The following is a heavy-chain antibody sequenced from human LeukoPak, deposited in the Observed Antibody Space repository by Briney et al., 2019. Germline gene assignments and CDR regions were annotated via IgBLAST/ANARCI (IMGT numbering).Heavy chain of an antibody. Sequence: ASVKVSCKVSGYTLTELSIRWVRQAPGKGLEWMGSFAPEDGETIYSQKFQGRVTMTEDTSTDTVYMELSSLSSDDTAVYHCATDPNYYGSGSLDYWGQGTLVNVSS. V-gene: IGHV1-24*01. CDR1: GYTLTELS. CDR3: ATDPNYYGSGSLDY. D-gene: IGHD3-10*01. CDR2: FAPEDGET. J-gene: IGHJ4*02.